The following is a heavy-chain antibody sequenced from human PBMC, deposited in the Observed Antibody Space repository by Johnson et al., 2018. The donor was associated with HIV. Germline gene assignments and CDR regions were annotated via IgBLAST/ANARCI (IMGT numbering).Heavy chain of an antibody. Sequence: VQLVESGGGVVRPGGSLRLSCAASGFTFDDYGMSWVRQAPGKGLEWVSGITWNGGSTGYADSVKGRFTITRDNAKTSLYLQMNSLRAEDTALYYCARDSLGAIPDYAFDIWGQGTMVTVSS. V-gene: IGHV3-20*04. J-gene: IGHJ3*02. CDR2: ITWNGGST. CDR3: ARDSLGAIPDYAFDI. D-gene: IGHD2-2*02. CDR1: GFTFDDYG.